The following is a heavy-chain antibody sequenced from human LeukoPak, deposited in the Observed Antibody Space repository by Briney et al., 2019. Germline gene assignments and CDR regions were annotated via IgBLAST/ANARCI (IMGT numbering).Heavy chain of an antibody. D-gene: IGHD6-19*01. Sequence: SETLSLTCTVSGGSISSYYWSWIRQPPGKGPEWIGYVYYSGSTNYNPSLKSRVTISVDTSKNQFSLKLSSVTAADTAVYYCARVFPGIAVAGTGAFDIWGQGTMVTVSS. CDR2: VYYSGST. CDR1: GGSISSYY. CDR3: ARVFPGIAVAGTGAFDI. V-gene: IGHV4-59*01. J-gene: IGHJ3*02.